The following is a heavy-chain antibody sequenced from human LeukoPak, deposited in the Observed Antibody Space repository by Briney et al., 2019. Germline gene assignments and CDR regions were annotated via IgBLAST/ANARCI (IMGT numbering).Heavy chain of an antibody. CDR1: GYTFTSYD. CDR2: ISPYTGDT. J-gene: IGHJ5*02. CDR3: ARTLMQRGGGGGGGWFDP. D-gene: IGHD3-16*01. V-gene: IGHV1-18*01. Sequence: TSVKVSCKASGYTFTSYDINWVRQATGQGLEWMGWISPYTGDTNYAHKFQGRVTLTTDTSTNTVYMELRSLRSDDTAVYYCARTLMQRGGGGGGGWFDPWGQGTLITVSS.